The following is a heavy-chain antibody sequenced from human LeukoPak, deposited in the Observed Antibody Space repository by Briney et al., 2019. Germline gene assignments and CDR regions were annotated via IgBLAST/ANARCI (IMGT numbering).Heavy chain of an antibody. CDR3: AREFDQLHDY. CDR1: GFTFSSYA. J-gene: IGHJ4*02. D-gene: IGHD2-2*01. Sequence: GGSLRLSCAASGFTFSSYAMHWVRQAPGKGLEWVAVISYDGSNKYYADSVKGRFTISRDNSKNTLYLQMNSLGAEDTAVYYCAREFDQLHDYWGQGTLVTVSS. V-gene: IGHV3-30*04. CDR2: ISYDGSNK.